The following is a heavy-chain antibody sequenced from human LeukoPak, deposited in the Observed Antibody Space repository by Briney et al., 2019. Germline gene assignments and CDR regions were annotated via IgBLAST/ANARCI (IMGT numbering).Heavy chain of an antibody. CDR1: GFTFTSYW. CDR3: ARAQPTPRWFDP. CDR2: INSDGSSR. J-gene: IGHJ5*02. D-gene: IGHD1-14*01. Sequence: PGGPLRLSCAASGFTFTSYWMHWVRKAPGKGLVWVSRINSDGSSRSYAHSVKGRFTISRDNAKYTLFLQMNSLRAEDTAVYYCARAQPTPRWFDPWGQGTLVTVSS. V-gene: IGHV3-74*01.